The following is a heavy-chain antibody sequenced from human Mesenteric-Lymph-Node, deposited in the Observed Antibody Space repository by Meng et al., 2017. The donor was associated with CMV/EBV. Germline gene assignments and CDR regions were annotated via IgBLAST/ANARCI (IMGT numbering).Heavy chain of an antibody. V-gene: IGHV1-18*01. D-gene: IGHD5-24*01. CDR1: GYTFTSYG. CDR3: ARIRRDGYNLYYYYGMDV. J-gene: IGHJ6*02. CDR2: ISAYNGNT. Sequence: ASVKVSCKASGYTFTSYGISWVRQAPGQGLEWMGWISAYNGNTDYAQKLQGRVTMTTDTSTSTAYMELSSLRSEDTAVYYCARIRRDGYNLYYYYGMDVWGQGTTVTVSS.